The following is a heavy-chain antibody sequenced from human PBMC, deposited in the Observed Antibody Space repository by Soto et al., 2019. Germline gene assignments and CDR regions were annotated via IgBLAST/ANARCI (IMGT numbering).Heavy chain of an antibody. CDR1: GFTFSSFG. Sequence: LRLSCAASGFTFSSFGMHWVRQAPGEGPEWVAVIWYDGSKKYYADSVKGRFTISRDNSENTLFLQMNSLRPEDTAVYYCTSSGNYRLDYWGQGTLVTVSS. J-gene: IGHJ4*02. CDR3: TSSGNYRLDY. V-gene: IGHV3-33*01. D-gene: IGHD1-26*01. CDR2: IWYDGSKK.